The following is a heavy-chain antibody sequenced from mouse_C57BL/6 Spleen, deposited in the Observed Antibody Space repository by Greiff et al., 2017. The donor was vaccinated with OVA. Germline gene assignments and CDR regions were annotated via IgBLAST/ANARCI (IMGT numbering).Heavy chain of an antibody. CDR1: GYTFTSYW. CDR3: ARRITTVVEGGYFDV. V-gene: IGHV1-69*01. D-gene: IGHD1-1*01. CDR2: IDPSDSYT. J-gene: IGHJ1*03. Sequence: QVQLQQSGAELVMPGASVRLSCKASGYTFTSYWMHWVKQRPGQGLEWIGEIDPSDSYTNYNQKFKGKSTLTVDKSSSTAYMQLSSLTSEDSAVYYCARRITTVVEGGYFDVWGTGTTVTVSS.